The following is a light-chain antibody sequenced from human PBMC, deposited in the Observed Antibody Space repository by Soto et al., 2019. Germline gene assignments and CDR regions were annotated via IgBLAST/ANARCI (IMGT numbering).Light chain of an antibody. J-gene: IGKJ5*01. Sequence: DIQMTQSTSSLSASVGDRVTITCRASQSISSYLNWYQQKPGKAPKLLIYAASSLQSGVPSRFSGSGSGTEFTLTISSLQPEDFATYYCQQLNSYPLTFGQGTRLEI. CDR3: QQLNSYPLT. CDR2: AAS. CDR1: QSISSY. V-gene: IGKV1-9*01.